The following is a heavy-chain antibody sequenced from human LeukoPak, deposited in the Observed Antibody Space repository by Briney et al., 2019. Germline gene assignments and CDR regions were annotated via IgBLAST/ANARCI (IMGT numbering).Heavy chain of an antibody. CDR2: IYYSGST. Sequence: SETLSLTCTVSGGSISSYYWGSIRQPPGKGLEWIGSIYYSGSTYYNPSLKSRVTISVDTSKNQFSLKLSSVTAADTAVYYCFGMVRGVILDYWGQGTLVTVSS. J-gene: IGHJ4*02. D-gene: IGHD3-10*01. CDR1: GGSISSYY. CDR3: FGMVRGVILDY. V-gene: IGHV4-39*01.